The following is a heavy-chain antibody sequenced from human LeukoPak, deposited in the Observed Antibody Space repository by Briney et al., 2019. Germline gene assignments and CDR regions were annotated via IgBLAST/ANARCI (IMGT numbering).Heavy chain of an antibody. CDR3: ARVRRVEYKSDDAFDI. CDR2: INPNSGGT. Sequence: GASVKVSCKASGYTFTSYFMHWVRQAPGQGLEWMGWINPNSGGTNYAQKFQGRVTMTRDTSISTAYMELSRLRSDDTAVYYCARVRRVEYKSDDAFDIWGQGTMVTVSS. D-gene: IGHD2/OR15-2a*01. J-gene: IGHJ3*02. V-gene: IGHV1-2*02. CDR1: GYTFTSYF.